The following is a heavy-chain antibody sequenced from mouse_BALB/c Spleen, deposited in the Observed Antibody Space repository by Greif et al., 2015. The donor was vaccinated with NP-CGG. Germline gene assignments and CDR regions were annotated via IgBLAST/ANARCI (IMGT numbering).Heavy chain of an antibody. V-gene: IGHV1-7*01. CDR2: INPSTGYT. J-gene: IGHJ4*01. CDR3: ARWYYYGSSYVRGAMDY. D-gene: IGHD1-1*01. CDR1: GYTFTSYW. Sequence: VQLQQSGAELAKPGASVKMSCKASGYTFTSYWMHWVKQRPGQGLEWIGYINPSTGYTEYNQKFKDKATLTADKSSSTAYMQLSSLTSEDSAVYYCARWYYYGSSYVRGAMDYWGQGTSVTVSS.